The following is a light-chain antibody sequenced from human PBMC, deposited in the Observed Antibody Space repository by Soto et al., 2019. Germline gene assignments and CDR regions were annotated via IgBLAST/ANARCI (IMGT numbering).Light chain of an antibody. CDR2: AAS. CDR1: QSIGRY. J-gene: IGKJ5*01. V-gene: IGKV1-39*01. Sequence: DIQMTQSPSSLSTSVGDRVTITCRASQSIGRYLNWYQQKPGKVPKLLINAASSLQSGVPSRFSGSGSGTEFTLTISSLQPEDFAVYYCQQYGSSPTFGQGTRL. CDR3: QQYGSSPT.